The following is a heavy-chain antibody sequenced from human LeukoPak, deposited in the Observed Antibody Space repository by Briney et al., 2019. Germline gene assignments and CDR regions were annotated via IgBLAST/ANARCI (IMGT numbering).Heavy chain of an antibody. J-gene: IGHJ4*02. CDR1: GYSFTSYW. Sequence: GESLKISCNGSGYSFTSYWIGWVRQMPGRGLEWMGIVYPGDSETRYSTSFQGQVTISADKSINTAYLHWSSLRASDTAIYYCATTSRHFDYWGQGTLLTVSS. D-gene: IGHD6-6*01. V-gene: IGHV5-51*01. CDR3: ATTSRHFDY. CDR2: VYPGDSET.